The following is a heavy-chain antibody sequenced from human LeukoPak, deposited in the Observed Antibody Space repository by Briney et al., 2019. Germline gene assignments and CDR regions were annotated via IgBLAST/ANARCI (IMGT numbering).Heavy chain of an antibody. CDR1: GGSISSSSYY. J-gene: IGHJ4*02. CDR2: IYYSGST. Sequence: PSETLSLTCTVSGGSISSSSYYWGWIRQPPGKGLEWIGSIYYSGSTYYNPSLKSRVTISVDTSKNQFSLTLSSVTAADTAVYYCARDVSGWSFDYWGQGTLVTVSS. D-gene: IGHD6-19*01. V-gene: IGHV4-39*07. CDR3: ARDVSGWSFDY.